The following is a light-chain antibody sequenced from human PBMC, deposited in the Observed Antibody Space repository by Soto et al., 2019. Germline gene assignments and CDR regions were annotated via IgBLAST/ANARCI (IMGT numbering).Light chain of an antibody. CDR1: QTIASN. V-gene: IGKV3-15*01. Sequence: EIVMTQSPATLSVSPGERVTLSCRASQTIASNLAWYQQKPGQSPRLLIYGASTRATGIPARFTGSESGTEFSLTISSLQPEDSAVYYCQQYNDWAPYTFGQGTKLEIK. J-gene: IGKJ2*01. CDR2: GAS. CDR3: QQYNDWAPYT.